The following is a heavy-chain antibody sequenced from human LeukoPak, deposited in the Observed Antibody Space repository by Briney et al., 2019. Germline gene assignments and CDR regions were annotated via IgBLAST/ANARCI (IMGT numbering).Heavy chain of an antibody. D-gene: IGHD6-13*01. CDR1: GFTFSYHS. V-gene: IGHV3-7*01. CDR3: AKDSYSKGDF. Sequence: GGSLRLSCAASGFTFSYHSMTWVRQAPGKGLEWVANIKNDGAGKNYVDSVKGRFTISRDNAKNSLYLQMNSLRAEDTAVYYCAKDSYSKGDFWGQGVLVTVSS. J-gene: IGHJ4*02. CDR2: IKNDGAGK.